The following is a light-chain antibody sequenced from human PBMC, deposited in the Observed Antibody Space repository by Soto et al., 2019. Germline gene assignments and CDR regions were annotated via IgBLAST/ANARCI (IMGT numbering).Light chain of an antibody. CDR1: SSDVGSYNL. CDR3: CSYVSSTTYYV. V-gene: IGLV2-23*01. CDR2: EDS. Sequence: QSALTQPASVSGSPGQSITISCTGTSSDVGSYNLVSWYQQHPGKAPKLMIYEDSKRPSGVSNRFSGSKSGNTASLTISGLQAEDEADYYCCSYVSSTTYYVFGAGTKLTVL. J-gene: IGLJ1*01.